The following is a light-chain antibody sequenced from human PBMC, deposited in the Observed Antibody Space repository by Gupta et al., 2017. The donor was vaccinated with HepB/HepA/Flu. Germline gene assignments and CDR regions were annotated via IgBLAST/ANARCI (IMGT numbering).Light chain of an antibody. CDR3: MQGAYWPIT. CDR1: ESLLYSDGNTY. V-gene: IGKV2-30*01. CDR2: KVS. Sequence: DVVLTQSPLSLPVTLGQPASISCRSSESLLYSDGNTYLSWFQQRPGQPPRRLIQKVSNRDSGVPDRFSGKGSGTXFTLTIXRVEAEDVAVYYCMQGAYWPITFGXGTKVEI. J-gene: IGKJ4*01.